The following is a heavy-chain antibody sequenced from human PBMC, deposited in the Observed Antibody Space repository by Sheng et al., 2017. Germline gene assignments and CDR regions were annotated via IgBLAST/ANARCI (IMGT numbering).Heavy chain of an antibody. Sequence: QVQLVESGGGVVQPGRSLRLSCAASGFTFSSYAMHWVRQAPGKGLEWVAVISYDGSNKYYADSVKGRFTISRDNSKNTLYLQMNSLRAEDTAVYYCAREGSECSSTSCYVWYFDLWGRGTLVTVSS. CDR2: ISYDGSNK. J-gene: IGHJ2*01. V-gene: IGHV3-30*04. CDR1: GFTFSSYA. D-gene: IGHD2-2*01. CDR3: AREGSECSSTSCYVWYFDL.